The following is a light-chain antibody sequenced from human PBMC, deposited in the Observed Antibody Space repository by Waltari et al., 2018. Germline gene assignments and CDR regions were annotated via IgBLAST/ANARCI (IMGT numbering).Light chain of an antibody. Sequence: DIQLTQSPSFLSASVRDSVTITCRASQNISNFLAWYQQNPGKAPKLLIYAASTLYNGVPSRFRGSGSVTEFTLTIASLQPEDFATYYCQQLNSFPYTFGQGTKLEIK. V-gene: IGKV1-9*01. CDR3: QQLNSFPYT. CDR1: QNISNF. J-gene: IGKJ2*01. CDR2: AAS.